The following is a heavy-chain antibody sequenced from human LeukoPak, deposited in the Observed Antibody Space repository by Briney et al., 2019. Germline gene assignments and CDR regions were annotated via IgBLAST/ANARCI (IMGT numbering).Heavy chain of an antibody. CDR2: ISYNGDST. D-gene: IGHD3-10*01. J-gene: IGHJ4*02. V-gene: IGHV3-64*04. CDR3: ARVGGSNYGRYCFDV. Sequence: PGGSLSLSWSGSGFTFSRHNMHWVRQAPGKGLEYVSSISYNGDSTYYVDSVKGRLTISRDNSKNTLFLQMNGIRADDTAVYYCARVGGSNYGRYCFDVWGQGALVTVSS. CDR1: GFTFSRHN.